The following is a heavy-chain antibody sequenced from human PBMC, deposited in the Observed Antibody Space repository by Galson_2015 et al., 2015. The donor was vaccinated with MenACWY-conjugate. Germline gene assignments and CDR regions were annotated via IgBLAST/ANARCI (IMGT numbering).Heavy chain of an antibody. CDR3: AKDINSGYRRDYYYYGMDV. CDR1: GFTFDDYA. CDR2: ISWDGGST. V-gene: IGHV3-43D*03. J-gene: IGHJ6*02. Sequence: SLRLSCAASGFTFDDYAMRWVRHAPGKGLEWVSLISWDGGSTYYADSVKGRFTISRDNSKNSLYLQMNSLRAEDTALYYCAKDINSGYRRDYYYYGMDVWGQGTTVTVSS. D-gene: IGHD5-18*01.